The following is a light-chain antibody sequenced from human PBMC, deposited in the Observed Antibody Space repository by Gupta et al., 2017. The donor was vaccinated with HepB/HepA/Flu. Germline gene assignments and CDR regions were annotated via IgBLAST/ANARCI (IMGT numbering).Light chain of an antibody. CDR3: SSHTNSDTVV. J-gene: IGLJ2*01. CDR1: SSDVGRYNR. V-gene: IGLV2-18*02. CDR2: EVS. Sequence: SALTQPPSVSGSPGQLVTITCTGTSSDVGRYNRVSWYQQHPGTVPKLMIYEVSNRPSGVPDRFSWAKSCNTTSLTIFGLQADDDADYYCSSHTNSDTVVFGGGTKLTVL.